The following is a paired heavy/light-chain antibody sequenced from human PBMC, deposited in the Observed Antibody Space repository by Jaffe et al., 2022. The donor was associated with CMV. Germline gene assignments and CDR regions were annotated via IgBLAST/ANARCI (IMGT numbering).Light chain of an antibody. CDR2: QDR. V-gene: IGLV3-1*01. CDR1: KLGDKY. Sequence: SYELTQPPSVSVSPGQTASITCSGDKLGDKYACWYQQKPGQSPVLVIYQDRKRPSGIPERFSGSNSGNTATLTISGTQVIDEADYYCQAWHNSIVVFGGGTKLTVL. J-gene: IGLJ2*01. CDR3: QAWHNSIVV.
Heavy chain of an antibody. Sequence: EVQLLESGGGLVQPGGSLRLSCAASGFTFSSYAISWVRQAPGKGLEWVSAISGSGYSTYYADSVKGRFTISRDNSRNTLYLQMNSLRADDTAVYYCATSHYYDSSGYEAPFDYWGQGTLVTVSS. V-gene: IGHV3-23*01. J-gene: IGHJ4*02. CDR3: ATSHYYDSSGYEAPFDY. CDR1: GFTFSSYA. CDR2: ISGSGYST. D-gene: IGHD3-22*01.